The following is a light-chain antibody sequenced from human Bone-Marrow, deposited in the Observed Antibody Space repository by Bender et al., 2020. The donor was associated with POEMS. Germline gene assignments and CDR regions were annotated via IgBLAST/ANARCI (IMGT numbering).Light chain of an antibody. CDR1: SSDVGSYKY. J-gene: IGLJ1*01. Sequence: SALTQPASVSGSPGQSITISCTGTSSDVGSYKYVSWYQQHPGKPPKLIIYDVSDRPSGVSNRFSGSKSGNMASLTISGLQADDEADYYCCSFAGAANVFGTGTKVTFL. V-gene: IGLV2-14*03. CDR2: DVS. CDR3: CSFAGAANV.